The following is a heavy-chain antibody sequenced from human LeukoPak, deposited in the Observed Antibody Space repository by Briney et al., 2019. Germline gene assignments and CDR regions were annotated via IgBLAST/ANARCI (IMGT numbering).Heavy chain of an antibody. V-gene: IGHV3-30*04. Sequence: GGSLRLSCTVSGFTLSSHSMHWVRQAPGQGLGWVAVMSYDGSNENYADSVKGRFTISRDNSKNTVFLQMNSLRTEDTAMYYCTRDAGSWTDFDYWGQGTLVSVSS. CDR3: TRDAGSWTDFDY. CDR1: GFTLSSHS. D-gene: IGHD3/OR15-3a*01. CDR2: MSYDGSNE. J-gene: IGHJ4*02.